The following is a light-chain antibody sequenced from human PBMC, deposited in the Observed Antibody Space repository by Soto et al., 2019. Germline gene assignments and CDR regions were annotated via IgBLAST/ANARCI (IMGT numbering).Light chain of an antibody. CDR1: SSNIGSNY. J-gene: IGLJ3*02. Sequence: QTVLTQPPSAYGTPGQRVTIACSGSSSNIGSNYVYWYQQLPGTAPKLLIYSNNQRPSGVPDRFSGYKSGTSASLAISGLRSEDEADYYCAAWDDSLSGWVFGGGTKLTVL. CDR2: SNN. CDR3: AAWDDSLSGWV. V-gene: IGLV1-47*02.